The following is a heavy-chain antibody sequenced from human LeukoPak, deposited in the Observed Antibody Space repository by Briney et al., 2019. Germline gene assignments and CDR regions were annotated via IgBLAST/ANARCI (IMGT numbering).Heavy chain of an antibody. V-gene: IGHV1-2*02. D-gene: IGHD5-18*01. J-gene: IGHJ4*02. Sequence: ASVKVSCKASGYTFTGYYIHWVRQAPGQGLEWMGWINPNSGGTDYSQRFQGRVTLTSDTSISTVYMELSRLRSNDTAVYYCATHTTMPLWGQGTLVTVSP. CDR1: GYTFTGYY. CDR2: INPNSGGT. CDR3: ATHTTMPL.